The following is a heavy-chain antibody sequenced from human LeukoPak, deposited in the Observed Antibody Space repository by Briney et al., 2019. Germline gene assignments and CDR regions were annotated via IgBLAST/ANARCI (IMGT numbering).Heavy chain of an antibody. Sequence: SETLSLTCAVYGGSFSGYYWSWIRQPPGKGLEWIGEINHSGSTNYNPSLKSRVTISVDTYKNQFSLKLSSVTAADTAVYYCAREDIAAAVDDYWGQGTLVTVSS. J-gene: IGHJ4*02. CDR1: GGSFSGYY. V-gene: IGHV4-34*01. CDR3: AREDIAAAVDDY. D-gene: IGHD6-13*01. CDR2: INHSGST.